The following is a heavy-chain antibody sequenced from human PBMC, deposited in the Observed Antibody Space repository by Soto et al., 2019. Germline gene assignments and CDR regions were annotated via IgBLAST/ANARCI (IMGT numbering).Heavy chain of an antibody. CDR3: ARDLKYSSFLTKSYYYGMDV. J-gene: IGHJ6*02. CDR2: IIPIFGTA. V-gene: IGHV1-69*06. D-gene: IGHD6-6*01. Sequence: ASVKVSCKASGGTFSSYAISWVRQAPGRGLEWMGGIIPIFGTANYAQKFQGRVTITADKSTSTAYMELRSLRSEDTAVYYCARDLKYSSFLTKSYYYGMDVWGQGTTVTVSS. CDR1: GGTFSSYA.